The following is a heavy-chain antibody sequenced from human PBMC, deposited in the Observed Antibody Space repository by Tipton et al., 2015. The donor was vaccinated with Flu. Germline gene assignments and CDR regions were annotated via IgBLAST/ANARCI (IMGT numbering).Heavy chain of an antibody. V-gene: IGHV3-23*01. CDR2: VSGSGGGP. J-gene: IGHJ4*02. CDR3: AKEVGYCRSATCYKPFDY. Sequence: FLRLSCAASGFTFNNYAMNWVRQAPGKGLEWVSAVSGSGGGPHYADSVEGRFTISRDNSKNTVYLQMNSLRAEDTAMYYCAKEVGYCRSATCYKPFDYWGQGTLVTVSS. D-gene: IGHD2-2*03. CDR1: GFTFNNYA.